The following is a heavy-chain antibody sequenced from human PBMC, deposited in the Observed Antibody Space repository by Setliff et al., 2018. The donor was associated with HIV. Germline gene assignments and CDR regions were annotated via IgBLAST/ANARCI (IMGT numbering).Heavy chain of an antibody. D-gene: IGHD2-2*02. CDR2: IYFSGST. Sequence: SETLSLTCAVSGVSISSSSYFWGWIRRPPGTGLDWIGSIYFSGSTYYNPSLESRVTISMDTSKNQFSLKLRSVTASDSALYYCARYTSKVDWFDPWGQGALVTVSS. CDR3: ARYTSKVDWFDP. V-gene: IGHV4-39*01. CDR1: GVSISSSSYF. J-gene: IGHJ5*02.